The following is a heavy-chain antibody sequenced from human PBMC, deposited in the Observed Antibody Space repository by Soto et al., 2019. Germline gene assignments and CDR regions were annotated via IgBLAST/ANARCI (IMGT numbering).Heavy chain of an antibody. CDR2: ILHDETP. CDR3: AKDLFPTSGQRFLFES. V-gene: IGHV3-23*01. Sequence: GGSLRLSCAASGFTFSTYAMTWARQPPGRGLEWVSTILHDETPFYTDSVKGRFTISRDNVRGTLYLQMNGLRVEDAALYFCAKDLFPTSGQRFLFESWGQGSLVTSPQ. D-gene: IGHD2-21*01. J-gene: IGHJ4*02. CDR1: GFTFSTYA.